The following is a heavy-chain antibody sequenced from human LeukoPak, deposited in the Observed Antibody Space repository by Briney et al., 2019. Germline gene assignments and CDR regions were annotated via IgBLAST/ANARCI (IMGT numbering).Heavy chain of an antibody. CDR2: ISYDGSNK. Sequence: GRSLRLSCAASGFTFSSYGMHWVRQAPGKGLEWVAVISYDGSNKYYADSVKGRFTISRDNSKNTLYLQMNSPRAEDTAVYYCAKDRLQLADYYGMDVWGQGTTVTVSS. J-gene: IGHJ6*02. V-gene: IGHV3-30*18. CDR1: GFTFSSYG. D-gene: IGHD6-13*01. CDR3: AKDRLQLADYYGMDV.